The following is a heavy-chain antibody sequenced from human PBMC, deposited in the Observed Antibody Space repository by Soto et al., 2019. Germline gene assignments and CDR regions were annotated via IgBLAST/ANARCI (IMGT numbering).Heavy chain of an antibody. Sequence: EVQLVESGGGLVHPGGSLRLSCAASGFTFSSYSMNWVRQAPGKGLEWVSYISSSSSTIYYADSVKGRFTISRDNAKNSLYLQMNSLRDEYTAVYYCASLPKGLSGWYDYWGQGTLVTVSS. D-gene: IGHD6-19*01. CDR3: ASLPKGLSGWYDY. J-gene: IGHJ4*02. V-gene: IGHV3-48*02. CDR1: GFTFSSYS. CDR2: ISSSSSTI.